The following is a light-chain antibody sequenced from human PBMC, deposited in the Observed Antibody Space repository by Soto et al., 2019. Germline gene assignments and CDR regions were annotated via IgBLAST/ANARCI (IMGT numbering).Light chain of an antibody. V-gene: IGKV1-5*01. J-gene: IGKJ2*01. Sequence: DIQMTQSPSTLSASVGDRVTITCRASQSISSWLAWYQQKSGKAPKLLIYDASSLESGVPSRFSGSGSGTEFTLTISSLQPDDFANYYCQQYDSYFPSFGQGTKLEIK. CDR2: DAS. CDR3: QQYDSYFPS. CDR1: QSISSW.